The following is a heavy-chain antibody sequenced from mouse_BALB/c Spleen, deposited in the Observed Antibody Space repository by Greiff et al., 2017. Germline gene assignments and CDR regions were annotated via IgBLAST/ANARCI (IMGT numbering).Heavy chain of an antibody. J-gene: IGHJ2*01. CDR2: INPSTGYT. CDR3: ARRDGNYEGY. V-gene: IGHV1-7*01. D-gene: IGHD2-1*01. CDR1: GYTFTSYW. Sequence: QVHVKQSGAELAKPGASVKMSCKASGYTFTSYWMHWVKQRPGQGLEWIGYINPSTGYTEYNQKFKDKATLTADKSSSTAYMQLSSLTSEDSAVYYCARRDGNYEGYWGQGTTLTVSS.